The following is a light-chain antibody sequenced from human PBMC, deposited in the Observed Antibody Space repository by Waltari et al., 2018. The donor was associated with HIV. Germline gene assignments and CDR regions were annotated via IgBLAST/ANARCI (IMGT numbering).Light chain of an antibody. Sequence: EIVMTQSPATLSVSPGERATLSCRASQSVSSNLAWYQQKPGQAPRLLIYGASTRATGIPARFSGSGSGTEFTLTISSLQSEDFAVYYCQQYNNWLRDLTFGGGTKVEIK. CDR1: QSVSSN. CDR3: QQYNNWLRDLT. CDR2: GAS. J-gene: IGKJ4*01. V-gene: IGKV3-15*01.